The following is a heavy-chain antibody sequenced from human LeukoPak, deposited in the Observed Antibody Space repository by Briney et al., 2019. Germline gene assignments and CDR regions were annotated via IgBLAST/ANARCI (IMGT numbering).Heavy chain of an antibody. D-gene: IGHD2-2*01. Sequence: ASVTVSCKASGYTFTSYGISWVRQAPGQGLEWMGWISAYNGNTNYAQKLQGRVTMTTDTSTSTAYMELRSLRSDDTAVYYCARVIVVVPAAWFDPWGQGTLVTVSS. CDR2: ISAYNGNT. CDR1: GYTFTSYG. J-gene: IGHJ5*02. V-gene: IGHV1-18*01. CDR3: ARVIVVVPAAWFDP.